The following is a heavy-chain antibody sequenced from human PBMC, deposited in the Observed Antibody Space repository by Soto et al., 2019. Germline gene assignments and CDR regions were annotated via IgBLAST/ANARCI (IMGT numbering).Heavy chain of an antibody. D-gene: IGHD3-3*01. CDR1: GASISSSRSY. CDR2: FYYTGGT. V-gene: IGHV4-39*01. Sequence: PSETLSLTCTVSGASISSSRSYWGWVRQPPGKGLEWIVSFYYTGGTYSTYYNPSLKSRVTISVDTSKSQFSLNLRSVTAADTAVYYCASPRQGNYDFLSGYYALDYWGRGTLVTVSS. CDR3: ASPRQGNYDFLSGYYALDY. J-gene: IGHJ4*02.